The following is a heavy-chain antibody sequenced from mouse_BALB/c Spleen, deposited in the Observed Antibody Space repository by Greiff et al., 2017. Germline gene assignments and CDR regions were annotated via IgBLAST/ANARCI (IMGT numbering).Heavy chain of an antibody. CDR3: ARHIYYDYDRTFAY. Sequence: EVKLVESGGGLVQPGGSRKLSCAASGFTFSSFGMHWVRQAPEKGLEWVATISSGGSYTYYPDSVKGRSTISRDNAKNTLYLQMSSLKSEDTAMYYCARHIYYDYDRTFAYWGQGTLVTVSA. CDR2: ISSGGSYT. D-gene: IGHD2-4*01. J-gene: IGHJ3*01. V-gene: IGHV5-6*03. CDR1: GFTFSSFG.